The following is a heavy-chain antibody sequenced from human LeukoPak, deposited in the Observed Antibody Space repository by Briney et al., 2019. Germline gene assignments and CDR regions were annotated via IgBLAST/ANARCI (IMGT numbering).Heavy chain of an antibody. CDR3: ARLGSGEGDGGWVDY. D-gene: IGHD3-10*01. CDR1: GYTFTKYY. CDR2: INPKGGST. V-gene: IGHV1-46*01. J-gene: IGHJ4*02. Sequence: ASVKVSCKASGYTFTKYYIHWVRQAPGQGLEWMGIINPKGGSTHNAQKFQGRVTMTGETSTSTVYMELSSLRSEETAGYYCARLGSGEGDGGWVDYWGQGTLVTVSS.